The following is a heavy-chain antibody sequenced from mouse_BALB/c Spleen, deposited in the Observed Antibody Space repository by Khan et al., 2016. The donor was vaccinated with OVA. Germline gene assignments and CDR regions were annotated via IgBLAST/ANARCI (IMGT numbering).Heavy chain of an antibody. CDR2: ISYRGST. Sequence: VQLKQSGPGLVKPSQSLSLTCTVTGYSITSGYVWNWIRQFPGNKLEWMGYISYRGSTNYNPSLKSRISITRDTSKNQFFLQLNSVTTEDTATYYCARTARIKYWGQGTTLTVS. D-gene: IGHD1-2*01. J-gene: IGHJ2*01. CDR3: ARTARIKY. V-gene: IGHV3-2*02. CDR1: GYSITSGYV.